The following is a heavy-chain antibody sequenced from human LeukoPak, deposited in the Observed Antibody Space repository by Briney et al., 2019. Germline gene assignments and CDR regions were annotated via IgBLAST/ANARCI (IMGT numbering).Heavy chain of an antibody. J-gene: IGHJ4*02. CDR2: ISAYNGKT. Sequence: GASVKVSCKASGYTFTSYGLNWVRQAPGQGLEWMGWISAYNGKTDYAQMFQGRVTMTTDTSTSTAYMELRSLRSDDTVVYYCAREGNCYDSTGYYSFPYWGQGTLVTVSS. V-gene: IGHV1-18*01. D-gene: IGHD3-22*01. CDR1: GYTFTSYG. CDR3: AREGNCYDSTGYYSFPY.